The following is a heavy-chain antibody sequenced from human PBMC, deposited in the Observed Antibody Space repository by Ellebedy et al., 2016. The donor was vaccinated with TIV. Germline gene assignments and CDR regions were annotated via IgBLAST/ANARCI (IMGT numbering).Heavy chain of an antibody. CDR2: MSYDGRYK. V-gene: IGHV3-30*04. D-gene: IGHD1-26*01. J-gene: IGHJ4*02. CDR1: GFNFSSYA. CDR3: VGGSYFEE. Sequence: GESLKISCAASGFNFSSYAMHWVRQAPGKGLEWVAVMSYDGRYKYHIDPVKGRFPISRDNSRNTAYLQMYSLRVEDTAMYYCVGGSYFEEWGQGTLVSVSS.